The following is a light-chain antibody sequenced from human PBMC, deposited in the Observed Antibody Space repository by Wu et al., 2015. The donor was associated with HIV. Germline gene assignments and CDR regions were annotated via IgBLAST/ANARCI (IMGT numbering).Light chain of an antibody. CDR2: AAS. CDR3: QQSYSTLYS. Sequence: DIQMTQSPSSLSAPIGDRVTITCRASQSISTYLNWYQQKPGKAPKLLIYAASNLHSGIPSRFSGSGSGTDFTLAISSLQPEDFASYFCQQSYSTLYSFGQGTKLEIK. V-gene: IGKV1-39*01. CDR1: QSISTY. J-gene: IGKJ2*03.